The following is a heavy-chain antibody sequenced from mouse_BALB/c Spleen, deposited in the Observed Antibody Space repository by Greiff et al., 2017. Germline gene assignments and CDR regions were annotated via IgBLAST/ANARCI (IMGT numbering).Heavy chain of an antibody. CDR1: GFTFSSYA. CDR3: ARDNYDYDGAY. Sequence: EVKLMESGGGLVKPGGSLKLSCAASGFTFSSYAMSWVRQSPEKRLEWVAEISSGGSYTYYPDTVTGRFTISRDNAKNTLYLEMSSLRSEDTAMYYCARDNYDYDGAYWGQGTLVTVSA. J-gene: IGHJ3*01. CDR2: ISSGGSYT. D-gene: IGHD2-4*01. V-gene: IGHV5-9-4*01.